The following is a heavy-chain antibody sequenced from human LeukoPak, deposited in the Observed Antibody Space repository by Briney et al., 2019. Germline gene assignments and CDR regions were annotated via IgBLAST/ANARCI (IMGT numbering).Heavy chain of an antibody. J-gene: IGHJ4*02. V-gene: IGHV3-7*01. D-gene: IGHD3-10*01. CDR1: GFTFSSYW. Sequence: GGSQRLSCAASGFTFSSYWMSWVRQAPGKGLEWVADIKEDGSEKYYVDSVKGRFTISRDNAKNSLYLQMNSLRAEDTAVYYCALNPDYYGSGSFDYWGQGTLVTVSS. CDR2: IKEDGSEK. CDR3: ALNPDYYGSGSFDY.